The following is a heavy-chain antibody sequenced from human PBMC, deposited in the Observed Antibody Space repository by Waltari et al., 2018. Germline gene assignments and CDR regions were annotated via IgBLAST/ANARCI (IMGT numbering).Heavy chain of an antibody. V-gene: IGHV1-69*12. D-gene: IGHD3-22*01. CDR3: SRAGNYYDSSGLDY. CDR1: GGTFSSYA. CDR2: IIPVFGTA. Sequence: QVQLVQSGAEVKKPGSSVKVSCKASGGTFSSYAISWVRQAPGQGLEWMGGIIPVFGTANYAQKFPGIVTITADESTSTSYLELGSRRSEDTAGYYCSRAGNYYDSSGLDYWGQGTLVTLSS. J-gene: IGHJ4*02.